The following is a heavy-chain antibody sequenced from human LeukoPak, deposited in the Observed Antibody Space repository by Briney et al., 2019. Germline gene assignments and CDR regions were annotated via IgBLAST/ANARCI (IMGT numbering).Heavy chain of an antibody. D-gene: IGHD3-10*01. Sequence: GRSLRLSCAASGFTFDDYAMHWVWQAPGKGLEWVSGISWNSNSIGCADSVKGRFTISRDNAKNSLYLQMNSLRAEDTALYYCAKDVYYGSGREGVIDYWGQGTLVTVSS. CDR2: ISWNSNSI. CDR1: GFTFDDYA. CDR3: AKDVYYGSGREGVIDY. V-gene: IGHV3-9*01. J-gene: IGHJ4*02.